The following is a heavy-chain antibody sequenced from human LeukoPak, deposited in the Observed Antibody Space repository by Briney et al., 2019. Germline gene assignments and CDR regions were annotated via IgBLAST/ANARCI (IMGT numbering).Heavy chain of an antibody. CDR1: GGSISNYY. Sequence: SETLSLTCTVSGGSISNYYWNWIRQPPGKGLEWIGYIYYSGSTSYNPSLKSRVTISVETSKKQFSLKLSSVTAADTAFFYCARYIVSYPHDAFDIWGQGTMVTVSS. CDR2: IYYSGST. CDR3: ARYIVSYPHDAFDI. V-gene: IGHV4-59*01. D-gene: IGHD1-26*01. J-gene: IGHJ3*02.